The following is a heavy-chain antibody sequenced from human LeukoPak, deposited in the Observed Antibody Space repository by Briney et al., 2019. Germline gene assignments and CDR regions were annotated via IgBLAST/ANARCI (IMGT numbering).Heavy chain of an antibody. CDR3: AREVDYYDTSDYFPLGY. J-gene: IGHJ4*02. V-gene: IGHV1-2*02. D-gene: IGHD3-22*01. CDR2: INPNNGGT. Sequence: PVASVKVSCKASGYTFTDYYIHWARQAPGQGLEWMGWINPNNGGTNYAQKFQGRVTMTRDTSISTAYMELSRLRSDDTAVYYCAREVDYYDTSDYFPLGYWGQGTLVTVSS. CDR1: GYTFTDYY.